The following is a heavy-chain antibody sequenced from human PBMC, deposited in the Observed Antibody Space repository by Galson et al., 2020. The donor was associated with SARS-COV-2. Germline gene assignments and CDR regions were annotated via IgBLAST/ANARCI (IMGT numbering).Heavy chain of an antibody. D-gene: IGHD3-3*01. Sequence: SETLSLTCTVSGGSISRGGYYWSWIRQYPGKGLEWLGYINYSGTTYYNPSPKSLVTISVDKSKNELSLKLSSVTAADTAVYYCARTAQDYDSWGGYGGYYYYMDVWGKGATVTVSS. CDR3: ARTAQDYDSWGGYGGYYYYMDV. CDR2: INYSGTT. V-gene: IGHV4-31*01. CDR1: GGSISRGGYY. J-gene: IGHJ6*03.